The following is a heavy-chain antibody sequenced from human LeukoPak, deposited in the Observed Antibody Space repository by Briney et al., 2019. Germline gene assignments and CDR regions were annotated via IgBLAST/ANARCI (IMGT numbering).Heavy chain of an antibody. D-gene: IGHD6-6*01. CDR3: ARVVVSSSSDYFDY. CDR1: GFTFSSYT. J-gene: IGHJ4*02. V-gene: IGHV3-30*04. CDR2: TSYDESNK. Sequence: GGSLRLSCAASGFTFSSYTMSWVRQAPGKGLEWEAVTSYDESNKYYADSVKGRFTISRDNSKKTLYLQMNSLRGEDTAVYYCARVVVSSSSDYFDYWGQGTLVIVSS.